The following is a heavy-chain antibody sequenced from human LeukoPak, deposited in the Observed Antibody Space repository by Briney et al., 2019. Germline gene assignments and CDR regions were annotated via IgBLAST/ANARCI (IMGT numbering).Heavy chain of an antibody. CDR1: GFTFSTYA. J-gene: IGHJ6*03. CDR2: ISGTGGST. V-gene: IGHV3-23*01. CDR3: AKWYSGNYYYYMDV. D-gene: IGHD3-10*01. Sequence: GGSLRLSCAASGFTFSTYAMTWVRQAPGKGLEWVSLISGTGGSTYYADSVKGRFTISRDNSKNTLYLQMNSLRAEDTAVYYCAKWYSGNYYYYMDVWGKGTTVTISS.